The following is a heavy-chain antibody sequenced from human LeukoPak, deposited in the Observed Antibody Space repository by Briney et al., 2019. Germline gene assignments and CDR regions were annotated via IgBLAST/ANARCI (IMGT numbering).Heavy chain of an antibody. CDR1: GYTFTSYD. J-gene: IGHJ6*02. Sequence: ASVNVSCSASGYTFTSYDINWVRQATGQGLEWMGWMNPNSGKTGYAQKVQGRVTMTRHTSISTAYMELRRLKSEDTAVYYCARVGYCSSTSCYIALAVDYYYYYGRHVWGRGTRLTL. D-gene: IGHD2-2*02. CDR3: ARVGYCSSTSCYIALAVDYYYYYGRHV. V-gene: IGHV1-8*01. CDR2: MNPNSGKT.